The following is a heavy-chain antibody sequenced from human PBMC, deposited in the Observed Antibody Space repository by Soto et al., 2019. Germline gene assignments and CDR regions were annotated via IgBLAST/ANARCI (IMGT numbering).Heavy chain of an antibody. CDR3: AAGKGKLERLSMDV. CDR2: IVVGSGNT. J-gene: IGHJ6*02. V-gene: IGHV1-58*01. CDR1: GFTFTSSA. D-gene: IGHD1-1*01. Sequence: SVKVSCKASGFTFTSSAVQWVRQARGQRLEWIGWIVVGSGNTNYAQKFQERVTITRDMSTSTAYMELSSLRSEDTAVYYCAAGKGKLERLSMDVWGQGTTVTVSS.